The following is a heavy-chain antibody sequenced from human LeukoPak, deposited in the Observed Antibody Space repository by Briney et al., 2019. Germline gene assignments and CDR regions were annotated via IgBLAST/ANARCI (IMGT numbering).Heavy chain of an antibody. CDR2: VNPNSGDT. Sequence: ASVKVSCKASGYSFTVFYIHWVRQAPGQGLEWLGYVNPNSGDTKYAQTLHGRVTMTRDTSITTAYMELSRLRSDDTAVYYCARDVDYYDSSGYYYDFDYWGQGTLVTVSS. CDR1: GYSFTVFY. D-gene: IGHD3-22*01. J-gene: IGHJ4*02. V-gene: IGHV1-2*02. CDR3: ARDVDYYDSSGYYYDFDY.